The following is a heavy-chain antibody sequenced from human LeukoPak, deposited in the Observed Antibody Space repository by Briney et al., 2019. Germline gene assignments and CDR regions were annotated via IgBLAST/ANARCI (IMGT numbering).Heavy chain of an antibody. J-gene: IGHJ4*02. D-gene: IGHD2/OR15-2a*01. CDR1: GVTLSNYA. V-gene: IGHV3-23*01. CDR2: ISSSGSGGNT. Sequence: PGGSLRLSCVASGVTLSNYAMNWARQAPGKGLEWVSGISSSGSGGNTYYADSVKGRFTISRDNSRNTLYLQMNSLRAEDTATYYCAKDQFVSDSTYGILDYWGQGTLASVSS. CDR3: AKDQFVSDSTYGILDY.